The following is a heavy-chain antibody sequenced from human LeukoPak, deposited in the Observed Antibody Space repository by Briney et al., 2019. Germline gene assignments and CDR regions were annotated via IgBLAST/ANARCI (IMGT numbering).Heavy chain of an antibody. Sequence: SETLSLTCTVSGGSISSYYWSWIRQPPGKGLEWIGYIYYSGSTNYNPSLKSRVTISVDTSKNQFSLKLSSVTAADTAVYYCARGRRLDYYDSSGYFVPFDYWGQGTLVTVSS. J-gene: IGHJ4*02. CDR2: IYYSGST. CDR1: GGSISSYY. D-gene: IGHD3-22*01. V-gene: IGHV4-59*12. CDR3: ARGRRLDYYDSSGYFVPFDY.